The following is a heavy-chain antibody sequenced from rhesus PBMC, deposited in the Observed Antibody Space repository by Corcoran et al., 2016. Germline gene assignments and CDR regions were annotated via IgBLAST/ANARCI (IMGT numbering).Heavy chain of an antibody. J-gene: IGHJ4*01. CDR2: IGGSSGST. V-gene: IGHV4-127*01. CDR1: GYSISSGYG. CDR3: ARGAYSGSLDY. Sequence: QVQLQESGPGLVKPSETLSLTCAVSGYSISSGYGWSWIRQPPGKGLEWIGYIGGSSGSTNYNPSFKSRVTISKDTSKNQFSLKLSSVTAADTAVYYCARGAYSGSLDYWGQGVLVTVSS. D-gene: IGHD3-16*01.